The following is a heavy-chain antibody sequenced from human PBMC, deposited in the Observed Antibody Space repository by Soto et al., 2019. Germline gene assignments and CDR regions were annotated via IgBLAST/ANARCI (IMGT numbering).Heavy chain of an antibody. D-gene: IGHD2-2*01. CDR1: GGSISSGGYY. Sequence: SETLSLTCTVSGGSISSGGYYWSWIRQHPGKGLEWIGYIYYSGSTYYNPSLKSRVTISVDTSKNQFSLKLSSVTAADTAVYYCARVVERYCSSTSCWGIDPWGQGTLVTVSS. V-gene: IGHV4-31*03. CDR3: ARVVERYCSSTSCWGIDP. J-gene: IGHJ5*02. CDR2: IYYSGST.